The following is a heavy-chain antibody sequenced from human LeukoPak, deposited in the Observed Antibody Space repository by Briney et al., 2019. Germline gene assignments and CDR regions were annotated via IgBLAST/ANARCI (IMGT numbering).Heavy chain of an antibody. Sequence: GASVKVSCKASGYTFTSYGISWVRQAPGQGLEWMGWISAYNGNTNYAQKLQGRVTMTTDTSTSTAYMELRSLRSDDTAVYYCARDAGLDFWSGYYYYYYYMDVWGKGTTVTVSS. J-gene: IGHJ6*03. CDR1: GYTFTSYG. D-gene: IGHD3-3*01. CDR3: ARDAGLDFWSGYYYYYYYMDV. V-gene: IGHV1-18*01. CDR2: ISAYNGNT.